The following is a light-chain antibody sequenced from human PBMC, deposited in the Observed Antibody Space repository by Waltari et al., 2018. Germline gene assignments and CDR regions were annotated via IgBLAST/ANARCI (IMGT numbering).Light chain of an antibody. J-gene: IGLJ3*02. CDR3: AAWDDSLSGRV. Sequence: QSVLTQPPSASGTPGQRVTISCSGSRSNIGSNYVYWYQQLPGTAPKLLIYRNNQRPSVVPDRFAGSKSGTSASLAISGLRSEDEADYYWAAWDDSLSGRVFGGGTKVTVL. CDR1: RSNIGSNY. CDR2: RNN. V-gene: IGLV1-47*01.